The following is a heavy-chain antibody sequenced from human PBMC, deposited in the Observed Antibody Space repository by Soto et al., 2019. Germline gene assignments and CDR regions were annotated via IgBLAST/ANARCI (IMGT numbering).Heavy chain of an antibody. CDR3: ARRRYDSSGLTGFDI. CDR2: IYPRDSDT. J-gene: IGHJ3*02. V-gene: IGHV5-51*01. D-gene: IGHD3-22*01. Sequence: SLKISCHGSGYTLNTYWIGWVRQMPGKGLEWMGLIYPRDSDTRYSPSFQGQVTMSADKSITTAYLQWRSLKASDTGMYYCARRRYDSSGLTGFDIWGQGTMVTVSS. CDR1: GYTLNTYW.